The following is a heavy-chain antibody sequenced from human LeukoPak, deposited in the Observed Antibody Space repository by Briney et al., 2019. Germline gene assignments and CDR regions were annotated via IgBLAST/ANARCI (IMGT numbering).Heavy chain of an antibody. J-gene: IGHJ3*02. V-gene: IGHV4-61*01. D-gene: IGHD4/OR15-4a*01. Sequence: PSETLSLTCTVSGGSVSSGTYYWSWIRQPPGKGLEWIGYIYYSGSTNYNPSLKSRVTISLDTSKNQCSLKLNSVTTADTAAYYCTRSTNLEAFDIWGQGTMVTVSS. CDR1: GGSVSSGTYY. CDR2: IYYSGST. CDR3: TRSTNLEAFDI.